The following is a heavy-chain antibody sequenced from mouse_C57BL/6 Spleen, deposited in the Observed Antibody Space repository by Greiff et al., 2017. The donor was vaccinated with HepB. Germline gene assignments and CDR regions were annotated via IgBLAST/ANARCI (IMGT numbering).Heavy chain of an antibody. D-gene: IGHD1-1*02. Sequence: EVQRVESGGGLVKPGGSLKLSCAASGFTFSSYAMSWVRQTPEKRLEWVATISDGGSYTYYPDNVKGRFTISRDNAKNNLYLQMSHLKSEDTAMYYCAREGVGSSHFDYWGQGTTLTVSS. CDR3: AREGVGSSHFDY. V-gene: IGHV5-4*01. CDR1: GFTFSSYA. J-gene: IGHJ2*01. CDR2: ISDGGSYT.